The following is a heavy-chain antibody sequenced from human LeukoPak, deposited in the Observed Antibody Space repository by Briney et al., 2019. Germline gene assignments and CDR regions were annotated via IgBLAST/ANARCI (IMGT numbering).Heavy chain of an antibody. D-gene: IGHD4-11*01. CDR1: GGSISSYY. CDR3: ARVSLQEKIDY. J-gene: IGHJ4*02. V-gene: IGHV4-59*01. CDR2: VYYSGST. Sequence: PSETLSLTCTVSGGSISSYYCSWIRQPPGKGLEWIGYVYYSGSTNYNPSLKSRVTISVDTSKNQFSLKLSSVTAADTAVYYCARVSLQEKIDYWGRGTLVTVSS.